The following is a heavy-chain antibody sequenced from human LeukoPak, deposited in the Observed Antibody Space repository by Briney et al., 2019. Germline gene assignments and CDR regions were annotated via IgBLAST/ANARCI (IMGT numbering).Heavy chain of an antibody. CDR3: ARGGLEPVDY. CDR2: INEDGSTT. V-gene: IGHV3-74*01. J-gene: IGHJ4*02. Sequence: GGSLRLSCAASGFTFSRYWMHWVRQAPGKGLVWVSRINEDGSTTSYADSVKGRFTISRDNAKNTLYLQMNGLRGEDTAVYYCARGGLEPVDYWGQGTLVTVSS. D-gene: IGHD1-14*01. CDR1: GFTFSRYW.